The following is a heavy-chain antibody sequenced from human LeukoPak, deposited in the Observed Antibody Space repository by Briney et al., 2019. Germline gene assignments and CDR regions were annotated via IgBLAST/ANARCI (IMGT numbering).Heavy chain of an antibody. CDR2: IIPILGIA. V-gene: IGHV1-69*04. CDR1: GGTFSSYA. Sequence: SVKVSCKASGGTFSSYAISWVRQAPGQGLEWMGRIIPILGIANYAQKFQGRVTITADKSTSTAYMELSSLRSEDTAVYYCARGVAAAGPHAYWGQGTLVTVSS. CDR3: ARGVAAAGPHAY. D-gene: IGHD6-25*01. J-gene: IGHJ4*02.